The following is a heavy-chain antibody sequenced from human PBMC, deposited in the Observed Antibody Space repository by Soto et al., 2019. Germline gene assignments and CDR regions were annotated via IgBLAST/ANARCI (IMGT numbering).Heavy chain of an antibody. CDR3: ARTPQESYGIGIKGWFDP. D-gene: IGHD5-18*01. Sequence: QVQLVQSGAEVKKHGASVKVSCKASGYTFTSYGTSWVRRAPGQGLGGRDRTSTNNGNTNFAQKLKGRFTMTTDTSTSTAYLELRSLRSDDTAVYYCARTPQESYGIGIKGWFDPWGQGTLVTAAS. CDR1: GYTFTSYG. CDR2: TSTNNGNT. V-gene: IGHV1-18*04. J-gene: IGHJ5*02.